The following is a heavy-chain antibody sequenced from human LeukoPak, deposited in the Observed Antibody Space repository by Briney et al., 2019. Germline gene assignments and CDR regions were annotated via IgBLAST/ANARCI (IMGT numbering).Heavy chain of an antibody. J-gene: IGHJ4*02. CDR1: GGSISSSSYY. Sequence: PSETLSLTCTVSGGSISSSSYYWGWIRQPPGKGLEWIGSIYYSGSTYYNPSLKSRVTISVDTSKNQFSLKLSSVTAADTAVYYCARGGLHYYDSSGLRGFFDYWGQGTLVTVSS. CDR2: IYYSGST. CDR3: ARGGLHYYDSSGLRGFFDY. D-gene: IGHD3-22*01. V-gene: IGHV4-39*07.